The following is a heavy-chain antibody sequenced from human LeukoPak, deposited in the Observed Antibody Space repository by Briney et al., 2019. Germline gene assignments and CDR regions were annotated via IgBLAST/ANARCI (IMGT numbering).Heavy chain of an antibody. J-gene: IGHJ4*02. D-gene: IGHD3-3*01. CDR2: IYYSGST. CDR1: GGSISSYY. V-gene: IGHV4-59*01. CDR3: ARTPGDFWSGYYTH. Sequence: SETLSLTCTVSGGSISSYYWSWIRQPPGKGLEWIGYIYYSGSTNYNPSLKSRVSISGDTSKKQLSLNLRSLSAADTAMYYCARTPGDFWSGYYTHWGQGILVTVSS.